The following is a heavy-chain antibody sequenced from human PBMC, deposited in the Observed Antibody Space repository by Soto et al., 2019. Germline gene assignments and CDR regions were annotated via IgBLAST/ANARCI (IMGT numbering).Heavy chain of an antibody. D-gene: IGHD2-8*01. J-gene: IGHJ4*02. CDR2: IDPSGGIT. CDR1: GYSFTNFH. V-gene: IGHV1-46*01. CDR3: AIPSNRIGYCTNGVCPISP. Sequence: ASVKVSCKASGYSFTNFHIHWVRQAPGQGLEWMGMIDPSGGITRDAQRLQGRITMTRDASTSTVYMELRSLTSEDTAVYYCAIPSNRIGYCTNGVCPISPWGQGTLVTVSS.